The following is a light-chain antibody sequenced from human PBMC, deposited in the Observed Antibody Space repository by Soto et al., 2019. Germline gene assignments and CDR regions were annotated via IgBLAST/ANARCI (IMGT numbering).Light chain of an antibody. CDR2: DAS. V-gene: IGKV1-5*01. Sequence: DIQMTQSPSTLSASVGDRVTITCRASQSTSGWLAWYQQKPGRAPKFLIYDASSLESGVPSRFSGSGSGTEFTLTISNLQPDDFATYYCQQYDNYPLTFGGGTKVDIK. CDR1: QSTSGW. J-gene: IGKJ4*01. CDR3: QQYDNYPLT.